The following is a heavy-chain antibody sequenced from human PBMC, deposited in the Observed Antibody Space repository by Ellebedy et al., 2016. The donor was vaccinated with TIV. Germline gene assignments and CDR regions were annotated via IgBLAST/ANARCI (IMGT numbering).Heavy chain of an antibody. CDR1: HYAFSNYR. Sequence: ASVKVSCKTFHYAFSNYRVSWVRQAPGQGLVWMGWISPYNGNTTFARKFQDSVTMTTDTSTTTAYMELRNLSSDDTAVYYCAREGVAGMFYFDYWGQGTLVTVSS. V-gene: IGHV1-18*01. J-gene: IGHJ4*02. D-gene: IGHD6-19*01. CDR3: AREGVAGMFYFDY. CDR2: ISPYNGNT.